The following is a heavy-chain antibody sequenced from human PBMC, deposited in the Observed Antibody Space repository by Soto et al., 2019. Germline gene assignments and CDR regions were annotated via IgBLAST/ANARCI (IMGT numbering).Heavy chain of an antibody. CDR3: ARLGYCTGSSCTNWYLDL. Sequence: EVQLVQSGAEVKNPGESLRISCKGSGYIFTSHWISWVRQLPGEGVECMGRIDPSDSYTVYSPSFKGRVAFSADKSINTAYLQWGSLEASDTAIYYCARLGYCTGSSCTNWYLDLWGRGTLVTVSS. CDR2: IDPSDSYT. J-gene: IGHJ2*01. V-gene: IGHV5-10-1*03. D-gene: IGHD2-15*01. CDR1: GYIFTSHW.